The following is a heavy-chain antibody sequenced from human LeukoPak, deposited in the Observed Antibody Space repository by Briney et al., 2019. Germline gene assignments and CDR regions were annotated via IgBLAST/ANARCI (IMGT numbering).Heavy chain of an antibody. CDR1: GFTFSSYA. V-gene: IGHV3-30*01. CDR2: ISYDGGNT. Sequence: PGRSLRLSCAASGFTFSSYAMHWVRQAPGKGLEWVAVISYDGGNTYYADSVKGRFTISRDNSKNTLYLQLNSLRAEDTAVYYCARAFGESLLDYWGQGTLVTVSS. CDR3: ARAFGESLLDY. J-gene: IGHJ4*02. D-gene: IGHD3-10*01.